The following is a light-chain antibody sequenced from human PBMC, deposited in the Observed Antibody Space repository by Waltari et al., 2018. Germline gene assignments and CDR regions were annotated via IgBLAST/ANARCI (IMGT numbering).Light chain of an antibody. CDR1: QSLLYSDGFTY. Sequence: MTQSPLSLPVTPGEPASISCRSSQSLLYSDGFTYLDWYLQKPGQSPQLLIYMGSNRASGVPDRFSGSGSDTDFTLKISRVEAEDVGVYYCMQALQTPLTFGEGTKVEIK. CDR2: MGS. J-gene: IGKJ4*01. V-gene: IGKV2-28*01. CDR3: MQALQTPLT.